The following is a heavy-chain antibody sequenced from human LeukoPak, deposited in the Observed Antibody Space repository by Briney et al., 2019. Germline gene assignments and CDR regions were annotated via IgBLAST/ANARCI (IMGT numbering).Heavy chain of an antibody. J-gene: IGHJ4*02. Sequence: ASVKVSCKASGGTFSSYAISWVRQAPGQGLEWMGGIIPIFGTANYAQKFQGRVTITADESTSTAYMELSSLRSEDTAVYYCASPNREYYFDYWGQGTLVTVSS. CDR1: GGTFSSYA. D-gene: IGHD3-10*01. V-gene: IGHV1-69*13. CDR2: IIPIFGTA. CDR3: ASPNREYYFDY.